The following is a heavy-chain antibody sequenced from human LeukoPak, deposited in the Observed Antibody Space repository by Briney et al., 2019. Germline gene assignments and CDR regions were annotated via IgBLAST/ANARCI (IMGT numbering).Heavy chain of an antibody. D-gene: IGHD1-7*01. CDR2: MSNRGST. V-gene: IGHV4-59*08. CDR1: GGSVRSQY. J-gene: IGHJ4*02. CDR3: ARQDRVELLFDY. Sequence: PSETLSLTCTVSGGSVRSQYWNWIRQPPGKGLEWIGYMSNRGSTNYNPSLKSRVTISVDTSKNQFSLKLSSVTAADTAVYYCARQDRVELLFDYWGQGTLVTVSS.